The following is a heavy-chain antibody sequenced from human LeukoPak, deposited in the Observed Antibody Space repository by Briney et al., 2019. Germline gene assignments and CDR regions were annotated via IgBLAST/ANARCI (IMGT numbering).Heavy chain of an antibody. V-gene: IGHV4-39*07. D-gene: IGHD3/OR15-3a*01. CDR1: GGSISSSSYY. CDR3: ARNADDLSYAFDI. CDR2: IYYSGST. Sequence: SETLSLTCTVSGGSISSSSYYWGWIRQPPGKGLEWIGSIYYSGSTYYNPSLKSRVTISVDTSKNQFSLKLSSVTAADTAVYYCARNADDLSYAFDIWGQGTMVTVSS. J-gene: IGHJ3*02.